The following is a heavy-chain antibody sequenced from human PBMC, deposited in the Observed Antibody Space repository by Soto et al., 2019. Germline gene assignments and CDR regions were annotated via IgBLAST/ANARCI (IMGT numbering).Heavy chain of an antibody. CDR3: ARGVGPSWSYYNSYFDY. CDR2: ISSSSSYI. D-gene: IGHD3-10*01. CDR1: EFTFSSYS. V-gene: IGHV3-21*01. J-gene: IGHJ4*02. Sequence: GGSLRVSCPASEFTFSSYSTNCARQAPAKRLEWVSSISSSSSYIYYADSVKGRLTTSRDNAKNSLYLQMNSLRAEDTAVYYCARGVGPSWSYYNSYFDYWGQGTLVTVSS.